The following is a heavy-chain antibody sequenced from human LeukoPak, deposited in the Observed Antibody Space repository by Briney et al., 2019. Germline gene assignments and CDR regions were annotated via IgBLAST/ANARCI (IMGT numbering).Heavy chain of an antibody. J-gene: IGHJ4*02. D-gene: IGHD2-21*02. Sequence: GGSLRLSCAASGFTVSSNYMSWVRQAPGKGLEWVSAISGSGGSTYYADSVKGRFTISRDNSKNTLYLQMNSLRAEDTAVYYCAKDPVRKVTAYFDYWGQGTLVTVSS. CDR3: AKDPVRKVTAYFDY. V-gene: IGHV3-23*01. CDR1: GFTVSSNY. CDR2: ISGSGGST.